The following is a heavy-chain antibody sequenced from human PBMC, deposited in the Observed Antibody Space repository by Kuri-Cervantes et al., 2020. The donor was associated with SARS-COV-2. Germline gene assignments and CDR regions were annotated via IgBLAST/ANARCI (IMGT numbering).Heavy chain of an antibody. Sequence: GESLKISCAASGFDFGRSAMHWVRQAPGKGLEWVAVISYDGNNKNCTASGKGRFTISRDNSRNTLYLQMRSLRTEDSAFYYCAKARVGVLDSWGQGTLVTVSS. CDR3: AKARVGVLDS. J-gene: IGHJ4*02. D-gene: IGHD2-8*01. CDR2: ISYDGNNK. V-gene: IGHV3-30-3*01. CDR1: GFDFGRSA.